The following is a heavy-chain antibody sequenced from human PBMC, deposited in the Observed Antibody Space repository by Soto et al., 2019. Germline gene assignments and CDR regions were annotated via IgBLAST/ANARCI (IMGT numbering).Heavy chain of an antibody. CDR2: IYYDGSYE. D-gene: IGHD3-22*01. CDR1: GFIFSNYG. V-gene: IGHV3-33*06. J-gene: IGHJ4*02. CDR3: AKSGGGGYDSNNDHSGGLLTGPS. Sequence: QVQLVESGGGVVQPGRSLRLSCAASGFIFSNYGMHWVRQAPGKGLEWVALIYYDGSYENYADSVKGRFTISRDNSKNSRWRQMKSLRVEETAVYYGAKSGGGGYDSNNDHSGGLLTGPSWGQGTLVTVSS.